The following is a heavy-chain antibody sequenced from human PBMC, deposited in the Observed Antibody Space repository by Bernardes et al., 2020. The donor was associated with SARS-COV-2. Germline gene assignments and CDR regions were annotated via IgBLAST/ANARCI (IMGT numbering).Heavy chain of an antibody. D-gene: IGHD3-22*01. V-gene: IGHV4-31*03. J-gene: IGHJ3*02. CDR2: IYYSGST. Sequence: SETLSLTCTVSGGSISSGGYYWSWLRQHPGKGLEWIGYIYYSGSTYYNPSLKSRVTISVDTSKNQFSLKLSSVTAADTAVYYCARGYYYDSSGYPLADDAFDIWGQGTMVTVSS. CDR3: ARGYYYDSSGYPLADDAFDI. CDR1: GGSISSGGYY.